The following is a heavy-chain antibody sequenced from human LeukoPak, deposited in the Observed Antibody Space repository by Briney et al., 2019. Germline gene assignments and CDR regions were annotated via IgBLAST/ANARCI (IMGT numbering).Heavy chain of an antibody. Sequence: GGSLRLSCVASGFTFSSYEMNWVRQAPGKGLEWVSYISRSGSTMYYADSVKGRFTISRDNAKKSLFLQMNSLRAEDTAVYYCARDRDCSTTSCYDGHFDYWGQGTLVTVSS. V-gene: IGHV3-48*03. CDR1: GFTFSSYE. CDR2: ISRSGSTM. D-gene: IGHD2-2*01. CDR3: ARDRDCSTTSCYDGHFDY. J-gene: IGHJ4*02.